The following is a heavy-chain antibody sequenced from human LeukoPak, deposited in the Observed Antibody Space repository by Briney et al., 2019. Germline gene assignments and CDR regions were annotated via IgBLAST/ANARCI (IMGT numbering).Heavy chain of an antibody. CDR3: ARRVGDGGYFDY. J-gene: IGHJ4*02. V-gene: IGHV5-51*01. Sequence: GESPKISFKGSGYRFTSYWIAWVRQMPGQGLEWMGIIYPGDSDTRYSPSFQGQVSISADKSISTAYLQWNSLRASDTAMYFCARRVGDGGYFDYWGQGTLVTVSS. CDR2: IYPGDSDT. D-gene: IGHD4-17*01. CDR1: GYRFTSYW.